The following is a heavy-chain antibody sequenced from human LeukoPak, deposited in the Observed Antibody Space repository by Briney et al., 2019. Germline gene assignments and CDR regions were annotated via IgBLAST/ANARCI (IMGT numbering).Heavy chain of an antibody. CDR2: ISSSGST. D-gene: IGHD3-3*01. CDR1: GDSNSNYY. Sequence: SETLSLTCTVSGDSNSNYYWIWIRQPPGKGLELIGYISSSGSTNNSPSLKSRVSISVDASRKRNFLDLKSVTAADTAVYFCARGRYYDFWSGSYTGGYYYMDVWGKGTTVIVS. J-gene: IGHJ6*03. V-gene: IGHV4-59*01. CDR3: ARGRYYDFWSGSYTGGYYYMDV.